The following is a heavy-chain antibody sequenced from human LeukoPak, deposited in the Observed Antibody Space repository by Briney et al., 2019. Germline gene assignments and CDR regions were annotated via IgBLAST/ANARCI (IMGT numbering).Heavy chain of an antibody. J-gene: IGHJ3*02. V-gene: IGHV1-18*01. CDR2: ISAYNGNT. D-gene: IGHD3-10*01. CDR3: ARDVLLWFGAPSGGDAFDI. Sequence: ALVKVSCKASGYTFTSYGISWVRQAPGQGLEWMGWISAYNGNTNYAQKLQGRVTMTTDTSTSTAYMELRSLRSDDTAVYYCARDVLLWFGAPSGGDAFDIWGQGTMVTVSS. CDR1: GYTFTSYG.